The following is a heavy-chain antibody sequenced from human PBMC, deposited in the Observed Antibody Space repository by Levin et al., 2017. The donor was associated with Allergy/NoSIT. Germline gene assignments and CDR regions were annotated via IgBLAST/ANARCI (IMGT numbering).Heavy chain of an antibody. J-gene: IGHJ4*02. V-gene: IGHV3-7*01. CDR2: IKQDGSEK. CDR1: GFTFSSYW. Sequence: LSLTCAASGFTFSSYWMSWVRQAPGKGLEWVANIKQDGSEKYYVDSVKGRFTISRDNAKNSLYLQMNSLRAEDTAVYYCARDIGIDGSSLDYWGQATLVTVSS. D-gene: IGHD5-24*01. CDR3: ARDIGIDGSSLDY.